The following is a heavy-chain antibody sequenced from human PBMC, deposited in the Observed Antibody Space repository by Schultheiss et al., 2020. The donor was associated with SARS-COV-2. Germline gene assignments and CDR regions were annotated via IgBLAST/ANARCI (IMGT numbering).Heavy chain of an antibody. CDR3: TRDLAGIASY. Sequence: VASLRLSCTASGFTFKDYWMHWVRQTPGKGLVWVSRVNEDGSRTDYADSVKGRFSISRDNVKNTLYLQMNSLRAEDTSVYYCTRDLAGIASYWGQGTLVTVSS. D-gene: IGHD6-13*01. CDR1: GFTFKDYW. J-gene: IGHJ4*02. CDR2: VNEDGSRT. V-gene: IGHV3-74*01.